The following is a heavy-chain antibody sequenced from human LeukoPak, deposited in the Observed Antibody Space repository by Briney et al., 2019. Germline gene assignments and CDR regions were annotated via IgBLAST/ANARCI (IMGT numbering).Heavy chain of an antibody. CDR3: ARDGVWCSGGSCYSDY. V-gene: IGHV1-69*13. CDR1: GGTFSSYA. CDR2: IIPIFGTA. J-gene: IGHJ4*02. Sequence: SVKVSCKASGGTFSSYAISWVRQAPGQGLEWMGGIIPIFGTANYAQKFQGRVTITADESTSTAYMELSSLRSEDTAVYYCARDGVWCSGGSCYSDYWGQGTLVTVSS. D-gene: IGHD2-15*01.